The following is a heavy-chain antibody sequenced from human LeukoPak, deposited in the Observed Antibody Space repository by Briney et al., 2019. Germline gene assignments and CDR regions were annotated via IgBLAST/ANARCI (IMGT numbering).Heavy chain of an antibody. V-gene: IGHV3-74*03. Sequence: GGSLRLSCAASGFAFSVSWMHWVRQAPGKGLVWVSVIKSDGGTAYADSVKGRFTISRDNAKNTVYLQMNGLRDEDTAVYYCAKDYFGSLEYWGQGTLVTVSS. J-gene: IGHJ4*02. CDR3: AKDYFGSLEY. CDR2: IKSDGGT. CDR1: GFAFSVSW. D-gene: IGHD2/OR15-2a*01.